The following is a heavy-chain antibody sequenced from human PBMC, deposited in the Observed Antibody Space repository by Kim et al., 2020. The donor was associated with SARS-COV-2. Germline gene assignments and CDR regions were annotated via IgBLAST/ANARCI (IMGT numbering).Heavy chain of an antibody. J-gene: IGHJ3*02. CDR3: TPHYGSGSYYDAFDI. V-gene: IGHV3-73*01. D-gene: IGHD3-10*01. CDR1: GFTFSGSA. Sequence: GGSLRLSCAASGFTFSGSAMHWVRQASGKGLEWVGRIRSKANSYATAYAASVKGRFTISRDDSKNTAYLQMNSLKTEDTAVYYCTPHYGSGSYYDAFDIWGQGTMVTVSS. CDR2: IRSKANSYAT.